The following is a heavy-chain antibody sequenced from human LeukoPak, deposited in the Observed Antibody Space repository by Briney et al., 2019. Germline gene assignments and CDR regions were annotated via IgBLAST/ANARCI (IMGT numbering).Heavy chain of an antibody. CDR3: ARGPCIHSSGCHFDY. CDR1: GGSISSYY. Sequence: SETLSLTCTVSGGSISSYYWSWIRQPAGKGLEWIGRIYTSGSTNYNPSLRSRVTMSVDTSKNQFSLKLSSVTAADTAVYYCARGPCIHSSGCHFDYWGQGTLVTVSS. J-gene: IGHJ4*02. V-gene: IGHV4-4*07. D-gene: IGHD6-19*01. CDR2: IYTSGST.